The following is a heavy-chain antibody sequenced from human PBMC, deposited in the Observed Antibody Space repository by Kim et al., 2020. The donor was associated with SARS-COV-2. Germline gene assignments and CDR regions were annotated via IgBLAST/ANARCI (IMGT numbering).Heavy chain of an antibody. Sequence: DPGKGRFTISRDNSKNQLYLQMNSLRAEDTAVYYCAKSIAAAGHYYYGMDVWGQGTTVTVSS. D-gene: IGHD6-13*01. V-gene: IGHV3-23*01. CDR3: AKSIAAAGHYYYGMDV. J-gene: IGHJ6*02.